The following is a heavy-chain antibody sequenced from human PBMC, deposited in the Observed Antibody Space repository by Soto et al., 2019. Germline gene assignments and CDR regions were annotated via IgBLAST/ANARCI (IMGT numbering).Heavy chain of an antibody. Sequence: QVQLVESGGGVVQPGRSLRLSCAASGFTFSSYGMHWVRQAPGKGLEWVAVIWYDGSNKYYADSVKGRFTISRDNSKNTLYLQMNSLRAEDTAVYYCAREPIPGDHDAFDIWGQGTMVTVSS. J-gene: IGHJ3*02. CDR1: GFTFSSYG. CDR3: AREPIPGDHDAFDI. V-gene: IGHV3-33*01. CDR2: IWYDGSNK. D-gene: IGHD2-2*02.